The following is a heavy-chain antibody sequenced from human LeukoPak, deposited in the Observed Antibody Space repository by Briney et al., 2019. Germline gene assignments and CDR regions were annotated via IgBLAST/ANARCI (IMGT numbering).Heavy chain of an antibody. CDR1: GFTFSSHW. CDR3: ASLVVDTAMSY. D-gene: IGHD5-18*01. J-gene: IGHJ4*02. CDR2: INGDGSNT. V-gene: IGHV3-74*03. Sequence: GGSLRLSCAASGFTFSSHWMHWVRQAPGKGLVWVSRINGDGSNTTYADSVKGRFTISRDNSKNTLYLQMNSLRAEDTAVYYCASLVVDTAMSYWGQGTLVTVSS.